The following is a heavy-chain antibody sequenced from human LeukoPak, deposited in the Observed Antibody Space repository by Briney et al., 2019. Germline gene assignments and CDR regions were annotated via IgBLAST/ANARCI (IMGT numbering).Heavy chain of an antibody. Sequence: SETLSLTCTVSGGSISSSSYSWGWIRQPPGKGLEWIGSIYYSGSTYYTPSLKSRVTISVDTSKNQFSLKLSSVTAADTAVYYCARQATPSLPERDSSGYNSFDFRGQGTLVTVSS. CDR2: IYYSGST. CDR1: GGSISSSSYS. CDR3: ARQATPSLPERDSSGYNSFDF. D-gene: IGHD3-22*01. J-gene: IGHJ4*02. V-gene: IGHV4-39*01.